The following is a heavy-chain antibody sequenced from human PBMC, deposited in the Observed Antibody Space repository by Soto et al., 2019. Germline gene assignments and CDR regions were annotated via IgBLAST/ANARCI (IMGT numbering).Heavy chain of an antibody. Sequence: SGGSLRLSCAVSGFTFSDYGMHWVRQGPGKGLEWVAVISNDGGYEYYADSVKGRFTISRDNSRNTLYLHMNNLRAEDTAVYYCAKDQETFYYNSLAYWGQGTQVTVSS. CDR2: ISNDGGYE. CDR3: AKDQETFYYNSLAY. CDR1: GFTFSDYG. D-gene: IGHD3-22*01. V-gene: IGHV3-30*18. J-gene: IGHJ4*02.